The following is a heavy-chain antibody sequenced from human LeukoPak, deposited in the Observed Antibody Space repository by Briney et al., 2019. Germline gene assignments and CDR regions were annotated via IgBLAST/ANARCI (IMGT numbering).Heavy chain of an antibody. CDR2: IFYTGST. CDR3: ARGNSGNYYHYFDY. D-gene: IGHD1-26*01. CDR1: GYSISGYY. V-gene: IGHV4-59*08. Sequence: SETLSLTCSVFGYSISGYYWSWFRQPPRKGLEWIAWIFYTGSTNYNTSLKSRVSISVDTSKNHLSLKLSSATAADTAVYYCARGNSGNYYHYFDYWGQRTLVTVSS. J-gene: IGHJ4*02.